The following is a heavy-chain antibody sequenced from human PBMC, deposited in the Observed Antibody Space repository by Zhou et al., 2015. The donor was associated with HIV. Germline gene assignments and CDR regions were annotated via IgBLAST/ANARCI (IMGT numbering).Heavy chain of an antibody. Sequence: QVQLVQSGAEVKKPGSSVKVSCKASGGTFSSYAISWVRQAPGQGLEWMGGIIPIFGTANYAQKFQGRVTITADESTSTAYMELSSLRSEDTAVYYCAGRYCSSTSCPRADYYYYMDVWGKGTTVTVSS. CDR3: AGRYCSSTSCPRADYYYYMDV. V-gene: IGHV1-69*01. CDR2: IIPIFGTA. J-gene: IGHJ6*03. D-gene: IGHD2-2*01. CDR1: GGTFSSYA.